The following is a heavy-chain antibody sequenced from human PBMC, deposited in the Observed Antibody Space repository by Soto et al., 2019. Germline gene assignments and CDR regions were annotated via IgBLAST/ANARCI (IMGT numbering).Heavy chain of an antibody. Sequence: EVQLVESGGGLIQPGGSLRLSCAVSGFTVSNNYMSWVRQAPGKGLEGVSVIYSGGYTAYGDSVKGRFTISRDNSKNTLLLQRKRRGPGAAAVYYCGTHPGGGGYWGQGTLVTVSS. CDR1: GFTVSNNY. CDR2: IYSGGYT. V-gene: IGHV3-53*01. J-gene: IGHJ4*02. D-gene: IGHD3-10*01. CDR3: GTHPGGGGY.